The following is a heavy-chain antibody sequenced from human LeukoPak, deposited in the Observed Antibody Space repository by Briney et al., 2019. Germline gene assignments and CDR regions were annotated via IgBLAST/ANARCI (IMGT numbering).Heavy chain of an antibody. D-gene: IGHD6-19*01. V-gene: IGHV1-2*02. Sequence: ASVTDSCQATRYTFTCYYMHWVRQPGGQGLEWMGWLNHISGGTNYAQKFQGRVTMTRDTSISTAYMELSRLRSDDTAVYYCARDRTRTGYSSGWYNDYWGQGTLVTVSS. CDR2: LNHISGGT. CDR1: RYTFTCYY. CDR3: ARDRTRTGYSSGWYNDY. J-gene: IGHJ4*02.